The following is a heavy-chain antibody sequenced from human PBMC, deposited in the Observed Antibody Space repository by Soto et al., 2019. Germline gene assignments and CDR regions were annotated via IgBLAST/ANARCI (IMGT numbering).Heavy chain of an antibody. Sequence: HPGGSLRLSCAASGFTFSSYAMTWVRQAPGKGLEWVSGLDYTGTSTYYADSVKGRFTISRDNSKNTLYLHMNSLRAEDTAVYYCANRHGYKSFEYWGQGALVTVSS. D-gene: IGHD5-12*01. V-gene: IGHV3-23*01. CDR2: LDYTGTST. CDR1: GFTFSSYA. J-gene: IGHJ4*02. CDR3: ANRHGYKSFEY.